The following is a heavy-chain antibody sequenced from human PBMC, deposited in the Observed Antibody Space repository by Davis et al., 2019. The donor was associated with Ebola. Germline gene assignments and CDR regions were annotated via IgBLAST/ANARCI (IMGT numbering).Heavy chain of an antibody. Sequence: GSLRLSCAVSGDSISSSNWWSWVRQPPGKGLEWIGEISQSGSTNYNPSLKSRVTISVDKSKNQFSLKLSSVTAADTAVYYCARVYCSSTSCYSHNWFDPWGQGTLVTVSS. D-gene: IGHD2-2*01. CDR3: ARVYCSSTSCYSHNWFDP. CDR1: GDSISSSNW. CDR2: ISQSGST. J-gene: IGHJ5*02. V-gene: IGHV4-4*02.